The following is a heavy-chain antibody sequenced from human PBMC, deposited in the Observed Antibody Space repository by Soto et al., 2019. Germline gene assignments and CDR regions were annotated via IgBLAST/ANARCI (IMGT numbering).Heavy chain of an antibody. D-gene: IGHD3-22*01. CDR3: ARDRAHLHESSGRLDV. CDR2: IYHSGTT. V-gene: IGHV4-38-2*02. CDR1: GDSITSIYH. J-gene: IGHJ4*02. Sequence: SETLSLTCAVSGDSITSIYHWAWIRQPPGRGLEWVASIYHSGTTYYNPSLKSRVTISVDTSKNQFSLNLRSVTAADTAVYYCARDRAHLHESSGRLDVWGQGMLVTVSS.